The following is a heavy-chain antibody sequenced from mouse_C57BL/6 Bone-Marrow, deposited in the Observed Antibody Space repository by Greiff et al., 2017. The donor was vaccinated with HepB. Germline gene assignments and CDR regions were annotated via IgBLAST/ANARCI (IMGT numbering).Heavy chain of an antibody. CDR1: GYTFTTYP. Sequence: VQLQESGAELVKPGASVKMSCKASGYTFTTYPIEWMKQNHGKSLEWIGNFHPYNDDTKYNEKFKGKATLTVEKSSSTVYLELSRLTSDDSAVYYCARGVVTGELTWYFDDWGQNTTLTVSS. CDR3: ARGVVTGELTWYFDD. D-gene: IGHD2-5*01. J-gene: IGHJ2*01. CDR2: FHPYNDDT. V-gene: IGHV1-47*01.